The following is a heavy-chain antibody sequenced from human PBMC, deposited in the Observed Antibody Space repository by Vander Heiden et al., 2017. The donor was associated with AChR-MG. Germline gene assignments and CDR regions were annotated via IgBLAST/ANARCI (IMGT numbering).Heavy chain of an antibody. Sequence: VQLVESGGGLVQPGGSLRLSCAAPGFTFSNYYMGWVRQAPGEGLEWVANIKQDGSERNYVDSVKGRFTISRDNAKNSLFLQMNSLRDDDTAVYYCAWGATAATWGQGTLVTVSS. D-gene: IGHD6-13*01. J-gene: IGHJ5*02. CDR2: IKQDGSER. CDR1: GFTFSNYY. CDR3: AWGATAAT. V-gene: IGHV3-7*01.